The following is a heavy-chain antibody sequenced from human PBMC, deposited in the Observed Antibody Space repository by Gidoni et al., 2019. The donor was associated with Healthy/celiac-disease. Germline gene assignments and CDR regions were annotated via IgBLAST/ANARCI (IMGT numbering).Heavy chain of an antibody. CDR3: ARDWIAAAGTVDY. V-gene: IGHV3-21*01. CDR1: GFTFSSYS. CDR2: ISSSSSYI. J-gene: IGHJ4*02. Sequence: EVQLVESGGGLVKHGGSLRLPCAASGFTFSSYSMNWVRQAPGKGLEWVSSISSSSSYIYYADSVKGRFTTARDNAKNSLYLQMNSLRAEDTAVYYCARDWIAAAGTVDYWGQGTLVTVSS. D-gene: IGHD6-13*01.